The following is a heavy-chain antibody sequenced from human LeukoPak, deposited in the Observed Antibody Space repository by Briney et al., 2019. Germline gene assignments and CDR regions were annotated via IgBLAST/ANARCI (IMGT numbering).Heavy chain of an antibody. D-gene: IGHD1-1*01. CDR3: ARSRYNWNDQINYYYYGMDV. Sequence: GGSLRLSCAASGFTFSSYSMNWVRQAPGKGLEWVSSISSSSSYIYYADSVKGRFTISRDNAKNSLYLQMNSLRAEDTAVYYCARSRYNWNDQINYYYYGMDVWGQGTTVTVSS. J-gene: IGHJ6*02. CDR2: ISSSSSYI. CDR1: GFTFSSYS. V-gene: IGHV3-21*01.